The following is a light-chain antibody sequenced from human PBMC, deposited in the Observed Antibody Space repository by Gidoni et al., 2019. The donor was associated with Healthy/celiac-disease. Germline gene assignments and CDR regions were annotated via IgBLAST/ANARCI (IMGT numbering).Light chain of an antibody. CDR3: QQSYSTPRT. CDR1: QSISSY. Sequence: GDRVTITCRASQSISSYLNWYQQKPGKAPKLLIYAASSLQSWVPSRFSGSGSGTDFTLTISSLQPEDFATYYCQQSYSTPRTFGQGTKLEIK. CDR2: AAS. J-gene: IGKJ2*01. V-gene: IGKV1-39*01.